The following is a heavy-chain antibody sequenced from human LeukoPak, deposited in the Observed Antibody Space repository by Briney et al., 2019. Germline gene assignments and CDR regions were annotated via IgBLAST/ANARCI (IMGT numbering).Heavy chain of an antibody. CDR2: IYYTGSS. Sequence: SETLSLTCTVSGSSISSSDYYWGWIRQPPGKGLEWIGNIYYTGSSSYNSSLKSRVTISVDTSKNQFSLQLSSVTAADTAVYYCARENYCTNGVCWAFDPWGQGTLVTVSS. CDR1: GSSISSSDYY. D-gene: IGHD2-8*01. V-gene: IGHV4-39*07. CDR3: ARENYCTNGVCWAFDP. J-gene: IGHJ5*02.